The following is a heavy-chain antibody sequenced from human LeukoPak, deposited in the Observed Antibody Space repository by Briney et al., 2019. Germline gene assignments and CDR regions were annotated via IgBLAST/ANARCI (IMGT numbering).Heavy chain of an antibody. J-gene: IGHJ4*02. CDR1: GGSIYNYY. D-gene: IGHD1-26*01. CDR2: ISHSGST. V-gene: IGHV4-59*01. CDR3: ARGVGATF. Sequence: SETLSLTCTVSGGSIYNYYWNWIRQPPGKGLEWIGHISHSGSTTYSPSLRGRVTIFVDTSKNQFSLELTSVTAADTAVYYCARGVGATFWGQGTLVTVSS.